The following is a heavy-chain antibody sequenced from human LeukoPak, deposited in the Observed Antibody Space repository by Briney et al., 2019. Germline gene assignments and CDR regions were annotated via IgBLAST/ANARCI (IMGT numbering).Heavy chain of an antibody. D-gene: IGHD2-21*02. J-gene: IGHJ4*02. CDR1: GFTVSSNY. CDR3: AGTTCGGDCYSEY. V-gene: IGHV3-53*01. CDR2: IYSGGRT. Sequence: GGSLRLPCAASGFTVSSNYMSWVRQAPGKGLEWVSVIYSGGRTYYADSVKGRFTISRDNSKNTLYLQMNSLRAEDTAVYYCAGTTCGGDCYSEYWGQGTQVTVSS.